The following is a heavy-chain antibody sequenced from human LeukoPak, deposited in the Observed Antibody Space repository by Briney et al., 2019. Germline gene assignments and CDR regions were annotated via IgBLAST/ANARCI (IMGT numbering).Heavy chain of an antibody. Sequence: SETLSLTCAVSGDSISSGGYYWSWIRQPPGKGLECIGYIYHSGSTYYNPSLKSRVTISVDRSTNQFSLKLSSVTAADTAVYYCARHLGGGTNGVEGGIRFDPWGQGTLVTVSS. CDR3: ARHLGGGTNGVEGGIRFDP. D-gene: IGHD2-8*01. CDR1: GDSISSGGYY. J-gene: IGHJ5*02. V-gene: IGHV4-30-2*01. CDR2: IYHSGST.